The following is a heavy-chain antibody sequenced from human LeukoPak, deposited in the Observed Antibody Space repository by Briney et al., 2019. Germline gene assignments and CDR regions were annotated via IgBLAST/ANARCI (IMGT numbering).Heavy chain of an antibody. CDR3: ARGFAIDF. CDR2: TYYRSKWYY. Sequence: SQTLSLTCDISGDTVSSNSAAWNWIRQSPSRGLEWVGRTYYRSKWYYDYAVSVKSRITISPDTSKKQFSLQLNSVTAEDTAVYYCARGFAIDFWGQGTMVTVYS. J-gene: IGHJ3*01. V-gene: IGHV6-1*01. CDR1: GDTVSSNSAA.